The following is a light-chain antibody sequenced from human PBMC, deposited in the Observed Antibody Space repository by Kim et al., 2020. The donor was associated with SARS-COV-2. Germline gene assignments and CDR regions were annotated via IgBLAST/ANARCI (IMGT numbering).Light chain of an antibody. CDR2: GAS. V-gene: IGKV3-15*01. J-gene: IGKJ2*01. CDR1: QSVTSN. Sequence: SPGGRATLPCRASQSVTSNLAWYQQRPGQAPRLLIYGASIRATGIPDRFSGSGSGTEFTLTISSLQPEDFALYYCQQYNRWPPYIFGQGTKLEI. CDR3: QQYNRWPPYI.